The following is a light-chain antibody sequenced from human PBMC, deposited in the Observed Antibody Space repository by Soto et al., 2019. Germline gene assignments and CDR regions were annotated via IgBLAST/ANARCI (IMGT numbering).Light chain of an antibody. CDR1: QSISSW. Sequence: DIQMTQSPSTMSASVGDRVTITCRASQSISSWLAWYQQKPGKAPKFLIYDASSLERGVPSRISGRGSGTEFTLTISSLQPDHIASYYSQQYNSYPTFVQGTKVKIK. CDR2: DAS. CDR3: QQYNSYPT. J-gene: IGKJ1*01. V-gene: IGKV1-5*01.